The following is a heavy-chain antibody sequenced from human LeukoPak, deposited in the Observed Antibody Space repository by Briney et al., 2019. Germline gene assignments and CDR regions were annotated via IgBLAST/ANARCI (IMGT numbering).Heavy chain of an antibody. CDR2: INHRGST. J-gene: IGHJ6*03. V-gene: IGHV4-34*01. Sequence: SETLSLTCAVYGVSFSGYYWSWIRQPPGKGLEWIGEINHRGSTNYNPSLKSRVTILVDMSKNQVSLKVISVTAADTAVYYCARPMTQYWAYYLDVWGKGTTVTVSS. CDR1: GVSFSGYY. D-gene: IGHD3-22*01. CDR3: ARPMTQYWAYYLDV.